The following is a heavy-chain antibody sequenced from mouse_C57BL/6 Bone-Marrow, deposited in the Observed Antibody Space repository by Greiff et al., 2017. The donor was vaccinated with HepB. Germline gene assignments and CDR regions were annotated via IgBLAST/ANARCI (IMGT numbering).Heavy chain of an antibody. Sequence: VQLQQSGAELVKPGASVKLSCKASGYTFTSYWMHWVKQRPGQGLEWIGMIHPNSGSTNYNEKFKSKATLTVDKSSSTAYMQLSSLTSEDSAVYDCARSLIYYDPDYWGQGTTLTVSS. CDR1: GYTFTSYW. D-gene: IGHD2-4*01. V-gene: IGHV1-64*01. CDR2: IHPNSGST. CDR3: ARSLIYYDPDY. J-gene: IGHJ2*01.